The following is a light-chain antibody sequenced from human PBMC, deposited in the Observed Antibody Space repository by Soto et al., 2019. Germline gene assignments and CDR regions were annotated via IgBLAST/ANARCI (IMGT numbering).Light chain of an antibody. CDR2: DAS. CDR1: QSVSSY. CDR3: QQRSNWPRT. J-gene: IGKJ2*01. Sequence: EIVLTQSPATLSLSPGETATLSCRASQSVSSYLAWYQQKPGQAPRLLIYDASNRATGIPARFSGSGSGTDFTLTIRSLGPEDFAVYYCQQRSNWPRTFGQGTKLEIK. V-gene: IGKV3-11*01.